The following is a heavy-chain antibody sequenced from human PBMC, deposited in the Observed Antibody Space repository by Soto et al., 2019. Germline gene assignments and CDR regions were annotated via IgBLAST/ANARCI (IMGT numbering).Heavy chain of an antibody. CDR3: LRGASGYGNFDY. Sequence: TGGSLRLSCGASGFTLCDHWMHWVRQRPEKGLVWVSRIYTTTNYADSVKGRFIISRDNAKNTLYLQMNGLRDEDTAVYYCLRGASGYGNFDYWGRGILVTVSS. D-gene: IGHD5-12*01. CDR1: GFTLCDHW. J-gene: IGHJ4*02. V-gene: IGHV3-74*01. CDR2: IYTTT.